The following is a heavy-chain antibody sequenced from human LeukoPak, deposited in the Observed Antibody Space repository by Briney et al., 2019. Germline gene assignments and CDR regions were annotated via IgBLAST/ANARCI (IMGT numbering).Heavy chain of an antibody. CDR3: ARGVTGDYGNLDC. CDR2: INTDGSST. D-gene: IGHD4-17*01. CDR1: GFTFSTYW. V-gene: IGHV3-74*01. Sequence: GGSLRLSCAVSGFTFSTYWMHWVRQAPGKGLVWVSHINTDGSSTTYADSVKGRFTTSRDNAKNTLYLQMNSLRAEDTAVYYCARGVTGDYGNLDCWGQGALVTVSS. J-gene: IGHJ4*02.